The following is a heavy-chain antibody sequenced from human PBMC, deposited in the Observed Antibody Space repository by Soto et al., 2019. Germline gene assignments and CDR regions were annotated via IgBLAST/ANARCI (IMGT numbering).Heavy chain of an antibody. Sequence: QVQLQESGPGLVKPSQTLSLTCTVSGGSISSGGYYWSWIRQHSGKGLEWIGYIYYSGSTYYNPSLKSRVTISVDTSKNQFSLKLSSVTAADTAVYYCAREYSRRKNWFDPWGQGTLVTVSS. D-gene: IGHD6-13*01. V-gene: IGHV4-31*03. CDR2: IYYSGST. J-gene: IGHJ5*02. CDR1: GGSISSGGYY. CDR3: AREYSRRKNWFDP.